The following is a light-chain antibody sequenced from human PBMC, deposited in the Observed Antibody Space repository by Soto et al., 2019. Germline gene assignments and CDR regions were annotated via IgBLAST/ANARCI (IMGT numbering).Light chain of an antibody. CDR3: QKYNRAPAT. Sequence: DIQMTQSPSSLSASVGDRVTITCRASQGISIFLAWYQQKPGKVPKVLIYAASTFQSGVPSRFSGSGSGTDFTLTISSLHPEDVATYYCQKYNRAPATFGGGTNVAIK. V-gene: IGKV1-27*01. CDR2: AAS. J-gene: IGKJ4*01. CDR1: QGISIF.